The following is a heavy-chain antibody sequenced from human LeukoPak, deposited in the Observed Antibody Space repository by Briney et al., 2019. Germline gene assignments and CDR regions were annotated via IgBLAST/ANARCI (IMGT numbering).Heavy chain of an antibody. CDR2: IYYSGST. Sequence: SQTLSLTCTVSGGSISSGGYYWSWIRQHPGKGLEWIGYIYYSGSTYYNPSLKSRVTISVDTSKNQFSLKLSSVTAADTAVYYCARVDTEYDILTGYYPRKYYFDYWGQGTLVTVSS. V-gene: IGHV4-31*03. CDR3: ARVDTEYDILTGYYPRKYYFDY. D-gene: IGHD3-9*01. CDR1: GGSISSGGYY. J-gene: IGHJ4*02.